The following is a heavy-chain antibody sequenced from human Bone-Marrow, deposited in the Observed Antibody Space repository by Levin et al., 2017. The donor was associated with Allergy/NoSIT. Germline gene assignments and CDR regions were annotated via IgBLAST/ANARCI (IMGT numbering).Heavy chain of an antibody. CDR2: ISYDGSNK. CDR1: GFTFSSYG. CDR3: AKDNDFWSGGDKYYFDY. Sequence: GESLKISCAASGFTFSSYGMHWVRQAPGKGLEWVAVISYDGSNKYYADSVKGRFTISRDNSKNTLYLQMNSLRAEDTAVYYCAKDNDFWSGGDKYYFDYWGQGTLVTVSS. J-gene: IGHJ4*02. V-gene: IGHV3-30*18. D-gene: IGHD3-3*01.